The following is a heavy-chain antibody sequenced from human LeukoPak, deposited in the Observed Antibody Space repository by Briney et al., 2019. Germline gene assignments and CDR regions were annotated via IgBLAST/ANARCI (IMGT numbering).Heavy chain of an antibody. CDR2: ISYDGSNK. D-gene: IGHD4-17*01. CDR3: ARVVDSPYGDYEEGTDY. V-gene: IGHV3-30-3*01. J-gene: IGHJ4*02. CDR1: GFTFSSYA. Sequence: GGSLRLSCAASGFTFSSYAMHWVRQAPGKGLEWVAAISYDGSNKYYADSVKGRFTISRDNSKNTLYLQMNSLRAEDTAVYYCARVVDSPYGDYEEGTDYWGQGTLVTVSS.